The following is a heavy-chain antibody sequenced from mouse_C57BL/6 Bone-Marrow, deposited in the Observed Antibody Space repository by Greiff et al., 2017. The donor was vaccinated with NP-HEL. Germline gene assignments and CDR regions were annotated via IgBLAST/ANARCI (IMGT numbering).Heavy chain of an antibody. CDR1: GYTFTDYY. J-gene: IGHJ3*01. V-gene: IGHV1-76*01. CDR2: IYPGSGNT. D-gene: IGHD1-1*01. CDR3: ARPLYYYGSSFAY. Sequence: QVQLKQSGAELVRPGASVKLSCKASGYTFTDYYINWVKQRPGQGLEWIARIYPGSGNTYYNEKFKGKATLTAEKSSSTAYMQLSSLTSEDSAVYFCARPLYYYGSSFAYWGQGTLVTVSA.